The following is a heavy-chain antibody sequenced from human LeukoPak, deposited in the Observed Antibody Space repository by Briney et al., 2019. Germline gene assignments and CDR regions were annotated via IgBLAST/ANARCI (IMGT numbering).Heavy chain of an antibody. CDR1: GYSISSGYY. V-gene: IGHV4-38-2*01. D-gene: IGHD4-17*01. J-gene: IGHJ4*02. Sequence: PSETLSLTCAVSGYSISSGYYWGWIRQPPGKGLEWIGSIYHSGSTYYTPSLKSRVTISVDTSKNQFSLKLSSVTAADTAVYYCARRGYGDYLDYRGQGTLVTVSS. CDR3: ARRGYGDYLDY. CDR2: IYHSGST.